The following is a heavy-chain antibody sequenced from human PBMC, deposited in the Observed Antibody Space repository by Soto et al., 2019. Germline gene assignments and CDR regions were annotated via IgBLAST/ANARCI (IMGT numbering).Heavy chain of an antibody. D-gene: IGHD6-6*01. CDR3: AKDLLYSSSNYFDY. V-gene: IGHV3-30*18. Sequence: QVQLVESGGGVVQPGRSLRLSCAASGFTFSSYGMHWVRQAPGKGLEWGAVISYDGSNKYYADSVKGRFTISRDNSKNTLYLQMNSLRAEDTAVYYCAKDLLYSSSNYFDYWGQGTLVTVSS. J-gene: IGHJ4*02. CDR1: GFTFSSYG. CDR2: ISYDGSNK.